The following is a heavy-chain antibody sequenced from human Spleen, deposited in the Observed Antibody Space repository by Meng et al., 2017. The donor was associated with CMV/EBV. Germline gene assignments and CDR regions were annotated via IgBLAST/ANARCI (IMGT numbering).Heavy chain of an antibody. V-gene: IGHV4-39*01. CDR1: GDSISSSDYY. CDR3: ARHTTRALSCRGGTCYPMGGKFDF. D-gene: IGHD2-15*01. CDR2: IYYSGPT. J-gene: IGHJ4*02. Sequence: GSLRLSCTVPGDSISSSDYYWAWIRQPPGKGLQFIGSIYYSGPTYYNPSLKSRVTMSIDTSKNKFSLSLNSVTAADSAVYFLARHTTRALSCRGGTCYPMGGKFDFWGQGTPVTVSS.